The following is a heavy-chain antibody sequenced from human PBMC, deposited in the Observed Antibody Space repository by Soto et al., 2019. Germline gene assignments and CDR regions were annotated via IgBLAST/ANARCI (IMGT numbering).Heavy chain of an antibody. J-gene: IGHJ6*02. CDR2: IVPIFGTT. CDR1: GGTFSNYA. CDR3: ARGDAVAGIYHYHGLDV. Sequence: QVQLVQSGAEVTKPGSSVKVSCKASGGTFSNYAISWVRQAPGQGLEWMGGIVPIFGTTNYAQKFQGRVTIIADDSTTTAYLELNRLRSDDTSMYYCARGDAVAGIYHYHGLDVWGQGTAVRVSS. V-gene: IGHV1-69*12. D-gene: IGHD6-19*01.